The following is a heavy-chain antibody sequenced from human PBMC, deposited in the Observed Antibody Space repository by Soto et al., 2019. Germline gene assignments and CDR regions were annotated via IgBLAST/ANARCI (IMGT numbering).Heavy chain of an antibody. J-gene: IGHJ6*02. V-gene: IGHV3-21*01. Sequence: PGGSLRLSCAASGFTFSTYSMNWVRQAPGKGLEWVSSISSSGSYIFYADSVKGRFTISRDNAKNSLYLHMNSLRAEDTAVYYCARRPITGTTDYYYYGMDVWGQGTTVTGS. D-gene: IGHD1-7*01. CDR2: ISSSGSYI. CDR1: GFTFSTYS. CDR3: ARRPITGTTDYYYYGMDV.